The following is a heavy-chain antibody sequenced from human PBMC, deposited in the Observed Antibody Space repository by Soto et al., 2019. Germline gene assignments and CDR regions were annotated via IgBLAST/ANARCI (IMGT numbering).Heavy chain of an antibody. J-gene: IGHJ4*02. V-gene: IGHV4-34*01. CDR3: ARGSGIVALPGELEDVNYDY. Sequence: QVQLQQWGAGLVKPSETLSLSCAVYGQSFSGHSWAWIRQPPGKGLEWIGEINESGSTYYNPSLTWRVTISTDTSKNQFSLKLTSVSAADTAAYFCARGSGIVALPGELEDVNYDYWGQGTLVNVSS. CDR1: GQSFSGHS. CDR2: INESGST. D-gene: IGHD1-1*01.